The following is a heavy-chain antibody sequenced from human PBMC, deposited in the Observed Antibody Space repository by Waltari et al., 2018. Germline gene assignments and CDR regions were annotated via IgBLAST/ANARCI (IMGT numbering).Heavy chain of an antibody. CDR2: INGGADET. V-gene: IGHV3-23*01. Sequence: VQLQQWGAGLLKPSETLSLTCAVYGGSFSGYYWSWIRQPPGKGLEWVSSINGGADETYYADYVKGRFTVSRDDSKKMLFLQMSSLRADDTAIYYCTKERYGEPNFYSDCWGRGTLVTVSS. D-gene: IGHD4-17*01. J-gene: IGHJ2*01. CDR1: GGSFSGYY. CDR3: TKERYGEPNFYSDC.